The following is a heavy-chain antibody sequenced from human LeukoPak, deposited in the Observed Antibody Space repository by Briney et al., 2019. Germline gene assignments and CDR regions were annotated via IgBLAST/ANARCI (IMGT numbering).Heavy chain of an antibody. J-gene: IGHJ4*02. V-gene: IGHV4-34*01. CDR1: SGSFSGYY. CDR3: ASSYSSGWHTFDY. D-gene: IGHD6-19*01. Sequence: SETLSLTCAVYSGSFSGYYWSWIRQPPGKGLEWIGEINHSGSTNYNPSLKSRVTISVDTSKNQFSLKLSSVTAADTAVYYCASSYSSGWHTFDYWGQGTLVTVSS. CDR2: INHSGST.